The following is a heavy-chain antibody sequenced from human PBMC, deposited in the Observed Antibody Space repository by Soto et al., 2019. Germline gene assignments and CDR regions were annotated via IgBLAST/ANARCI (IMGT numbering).Heavy chain of an antibody. Sequence: GPVKVSCKASGYTFTSYGISWVRQAPGQGLEWMGWISAYNGNTNYAQKLQGRVTMTTDTSTSTAYMELRSLRSEDTAVYYCSTVNWNDALDYWGQGTLVTVSS. V-gene: IGHV1-18*01. D-gene: IGHD1-20*01. CDR1: GYTFTSYG. CDR2: ISAYNGNT. J-gene: IGHJ4*02. CDR3: STVNWNDALDY.